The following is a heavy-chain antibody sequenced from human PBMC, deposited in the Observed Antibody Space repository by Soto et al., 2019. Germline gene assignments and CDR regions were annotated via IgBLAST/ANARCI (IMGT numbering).Heavy chain of an antibody. J-gene: IGHJ4*02. Sequence: TLSRTCIVAGGSGSSGSYYWSWIRQPPGKGLEWIGYIYYSVSTNYNPSLKSRVTISVDTSKNQFSLKLSSVTAPETAVYYCARRGYCSGGSCYCDYWGQGTLVIAS. D-gene: IGHD2-15*01. CDR3: ARRGYCSGGSCYCDY. CDR1: GGSGSSGSYY. V-gene: IGHV4-61*01. CDR2: IYYSVST.